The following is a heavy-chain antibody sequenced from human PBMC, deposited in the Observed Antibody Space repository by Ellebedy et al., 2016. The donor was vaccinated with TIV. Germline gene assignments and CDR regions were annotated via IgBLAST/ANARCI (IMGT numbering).Heavy chain of an antibody. Sequence: GESLKISXAASGFTFSSYWMSWVRQAPGKGLEWVANIKQDGSEKYYVDSVKGRFTISRDNAKNSLYLQMNSLRAEDTAVYYCARDGAWFGDFAFDYWGQGTLVTVSP. CDR3: ARDGAWFGDFAFDY. CDR2: IKQDGSEK. D-gene: IGHD3-10*01. CDR1: GFTFSSYW. J-gene: IGHJ4*02. V-gene: IGHV3-7*01.